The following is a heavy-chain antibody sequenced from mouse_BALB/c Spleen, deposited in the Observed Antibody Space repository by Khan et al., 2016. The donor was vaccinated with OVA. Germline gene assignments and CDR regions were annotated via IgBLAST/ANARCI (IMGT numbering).Heavy chain of an antibody. D-gene: IGHD2-3*01. CDR2: ISSSGST. J-gene: IGHJ4*01. CDR3: ARDGSRYNYAMDY. V-gene: IGHV3-2*02. Sequence: EVQLQESGPGLVKPSQSLSLTCTVTGYSITSDYAWNWIRQFPGNKLEWMGYISSSGSTNYNPALKSRISITRDTSKNQFFVQLNSVTTEDTTTYYCARDGSRYNYAMDYWGQGTSVTVSS. CDR1: GYSITSDYA.